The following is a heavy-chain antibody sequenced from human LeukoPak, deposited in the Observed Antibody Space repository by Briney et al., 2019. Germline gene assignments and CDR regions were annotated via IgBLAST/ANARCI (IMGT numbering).Heavy chain of an antibody. V-gene: IGHV3-21*01. CDR1: GFTFDTYN. J-gene: IGHJ6*03. CDR3: ARYSEVYYYVDV. D-gene: IGHD2-21*01. CDR2: IRSYSSYI. Sequence: GGSLRLSCAASGFTFDTYNFNWVRQAPGKGLEWVASIRSYSSYIHYADSVKGRFTISRDDAKKSLDLQMNSLRAEDTAVYFCARYSEVYYYVDVWGAGTAVIVSS.